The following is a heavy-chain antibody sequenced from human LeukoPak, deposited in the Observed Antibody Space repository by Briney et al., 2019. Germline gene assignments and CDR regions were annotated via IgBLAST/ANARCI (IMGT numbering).Heavy chain of an antibody. CDR1: GGAIRSHY. V-gene: IGHV4-4*07. J-gene: IGHJ4*02. CDR2: IYSSGYT. D-gene: IGHD1/OR15-1a*01. Sequence: SETLSLTCTVSGGAIRSHYWNWIRQPAGKGLEWIGRIYSSGYTNDNPFLKSRITMSVDMSKNQFSLRLSSVTAADTAVYYCARGEHSVDSWGQGMLVTVSS. CDR3: ARGEHSVDS.